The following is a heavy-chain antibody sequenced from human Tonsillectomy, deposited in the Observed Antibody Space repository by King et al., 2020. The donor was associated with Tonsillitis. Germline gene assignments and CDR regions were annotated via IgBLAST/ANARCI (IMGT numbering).Heavy chain of an antibody. CDR3: AGASLQYGDYEKTFDY. CDR1: GFTFSGSA. D-gene: IGHD4-17*01. Sequence: VQLVESGGGVVQPGRSLRLSCAASGFTFSGSAMHWVRQAPGKGLEWVALISYVGNDKYYADSVKGRFTISRDNSKNTLYLQMNSLRAEDTAVYYCAGASLQYGDYEKTFDYWGQGTLVTVSS. J-gene: IGHJ4*02. V-gene: IGHV3-30-3*01. CDR2: ISYVGNDK.